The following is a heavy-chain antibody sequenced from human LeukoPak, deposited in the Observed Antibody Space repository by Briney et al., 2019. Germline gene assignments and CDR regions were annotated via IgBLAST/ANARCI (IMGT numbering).Heavy chain of an antibody. D-gene: IGHD6-25*01. J-gene: IGHJ4*02. CDR1: GFTFSSYW. CDR3: ARSGYSRGY. Sequence: GGSLRLSCAASGFTFSSYWMSWVRQAPGKGLEWVSVIYSGGSTYYADSVKGRFTISRDNSKNTLYLQMNSLRAEDTAVYYCARSGYSRGYWGQGTLVTVSS. V-gene: IGHV3-53*01. CDR2: IYSGGST.